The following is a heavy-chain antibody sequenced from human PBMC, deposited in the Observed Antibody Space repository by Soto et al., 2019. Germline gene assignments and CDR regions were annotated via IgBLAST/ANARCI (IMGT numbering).Heavy chain of an antibody. V-gene: IGHV3-64*01. CDR3: VAYGGPYAFDS. D-gene: IGHD4-17*01. Sequence: HPGGSLRLSCAASGFTFSSYAMHWVRQAPGKGLEYVSAISSNGGSTYYANSVKGRFTISRDYSKNTLYLQMGSLRAEDMAVYYCVAYGGPYAFDSWGQGTMVTVSS. CDR1: GFTFSSYA. CDR2: ISSNGGST. J-gene: IGHJ3*02.